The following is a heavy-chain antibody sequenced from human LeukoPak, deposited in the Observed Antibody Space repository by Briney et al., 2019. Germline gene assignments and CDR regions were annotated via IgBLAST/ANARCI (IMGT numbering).Heavy chain of an antibody. J-gene: IGHJ4*02. V-gene: IGHV3-21*01. D-gene: IGHD1-26*01. CDR1: GFTFSSYG. CDR3: VRDRGSYRPIDY. CDR2: ISYTGTYI. Sequence: GGSLRLSCAASGFTFSSYGMHWVRQAPGKGLEWVSSISYTGTYIYYRESVKGRFTISRDNAENSLYLEMNSLRVEDTAIYYCVRDRGSYRPIDYWGQGTLVTVSS.